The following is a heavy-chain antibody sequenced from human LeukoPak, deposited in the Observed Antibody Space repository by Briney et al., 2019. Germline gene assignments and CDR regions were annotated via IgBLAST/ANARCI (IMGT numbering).Heavy chain of an antibody. J-gene: IGHJ5*02. CDR2: INHSGST. D-gene: IGHD3-10*01. Sequence: SETLSLTCTVSNYSISTDYYWGWIRQPPGKGLEWIGEINHSGSTNYNPSLKSRVTISVDTSKNQFSLKLSSVTAADTAVYYCARQGLLWFGELPLGWFDPWGQGTLVTVSS. CDR3: ARQGLLWFGELPLGWFDP. V-gene: IGHV4-38-2*02. CDR1: NYSISTDYY.